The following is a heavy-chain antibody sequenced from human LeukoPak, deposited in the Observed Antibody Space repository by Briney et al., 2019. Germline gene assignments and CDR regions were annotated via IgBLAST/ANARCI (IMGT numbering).Heavy chain of an antibody. Sequence: GGSLRLSCAASGLTFSSYSMSWVRQAPGKGLEWVAKLNQDGSEKYYVDSVKGRFTISRDNAKNSLYLQMNSLRAEDTAVYYCARGASDWYGIDYWGQGVLVNLSA. V-gene: IGHV3-7*01. CDR2: LNQDGSEK. CDR3: ARGASDWYGIDY. J-gene: IGHJ4*02. D-gene: IGHD6-19*01. CDR1: GLTFSSYS.